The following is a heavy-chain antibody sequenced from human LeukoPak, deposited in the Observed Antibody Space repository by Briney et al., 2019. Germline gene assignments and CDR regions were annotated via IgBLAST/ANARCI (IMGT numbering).Heavy chain of an antibody. V-gene: IGHV1-8*03. Sequence: ASVKVSCKASGYTFTSYDIHWVRQATGQGLEWMGWMNPNSGNTGYAQKFQGRVTITRNTSISTAYMELSSLRSEDTAVYYCATVRITMVRGVPTFDYWGQGTLVTVSS. CDR3: ATVRITMVRGVPTFDY. CDR2: MNPNSGNT. D-gene: IGHD3-10*01. CDR1: GYTFTSYD. J-gene: IGHJ4*02.